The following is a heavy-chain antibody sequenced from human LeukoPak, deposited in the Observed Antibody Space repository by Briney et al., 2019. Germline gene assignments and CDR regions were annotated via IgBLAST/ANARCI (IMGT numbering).Heavy chain of an antibody. Sequence: QPGGSLRLSCAASGFTFSSYWMHWVRQVPGRGLEWVSRINGDESSTNYADSVKGRFTISRDNAKDTLYLHMNSLTAEDTAVYYCARGAKWAYYFDYWGQGTLVTVSS. CDR1: GFTFSSYW. J-gene: IGHJ4*02. CDR2: INGDESST. CDR3: ARGAKWAYYFDY. D-gene: IGHD1-26*01. V-gene: IGHV3-74*01.